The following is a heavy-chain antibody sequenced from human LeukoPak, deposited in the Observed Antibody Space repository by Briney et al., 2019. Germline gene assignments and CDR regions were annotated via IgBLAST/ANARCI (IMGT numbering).Heavy chain of an antibody. CDR2: ISGSGGST. D-gene: IGHD3-22*01. V-gene: IGHV3-23*01. CDR3: AKDPRGYYYDSSGYYNY. Sequence: GGSLRLSCAASGFTFSSYAMSWVRQAPGKGLEWVSAISGSGGSTYYADSVKGRFTISRDNSKNTLYLQMNSLRAEDTAVYYCAKDPRGYYYDSSGYYNYWGQGTPVTVSS. CDR1: GFTFSSYA. J-gene: IGHJ4*02.